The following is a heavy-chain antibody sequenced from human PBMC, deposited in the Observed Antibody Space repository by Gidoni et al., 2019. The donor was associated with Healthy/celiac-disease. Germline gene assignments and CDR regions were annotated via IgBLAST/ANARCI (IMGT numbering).Heavy chain of an antibody. V-gene: IGHV3-48*04. CDR1: GFTFSSYS. Sequence: EVQLVESGGGLVQPGGSLRLSCAASGFTFSSYSMNWVRQAPGKGLEWVSYISSSSSTIYYADSVKGRFTISRDNAKNSLYLQMNSLRAEDTAVYYCAPIGPGIAAAGRIWGQGTLVTVSS. CDR3: APIGPGIAAAGRI. D-gene: IGHD6-13*01. J-gene: IGHJ4*02. CDR2: ISSSSSTI.